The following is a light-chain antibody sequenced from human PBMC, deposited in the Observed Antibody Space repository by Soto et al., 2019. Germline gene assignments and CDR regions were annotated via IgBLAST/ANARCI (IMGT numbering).Light chain of an antibody. CDR3: TSYAGSDNVV. J-gene: IGLJ3*02. CDR2: EDT. V-gene: IGLV2-8*01. CDR1: SSDVGGYNY. Sequence: QSALTQPPSASGSPGQSVTISCTGTSSDVGGYNYVSWYQHHPGKAPKLMIYEDTKRPSGVPDRFSGSTSGNTASLTVSGLQAEDEADYYCTSYAGSDNVVFGGGTKVTVL.